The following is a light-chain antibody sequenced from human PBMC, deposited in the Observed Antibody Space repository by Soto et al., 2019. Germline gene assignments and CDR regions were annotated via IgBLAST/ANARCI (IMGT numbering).Light chain of an antibody. CDR3: SSYTSRSTVT. V-gene: IGLV2-14*01. CDR2: EVS. CDR1: SSDVGTYNY. J-gene: IGLJ2*01. Sequence: QSALTQPASVSGSPGQSITISCTGTSSDVGTYNYVSWYQHLPGKAPKLMIYEVSNRPSGVSNRFSGSKSGNTASLTISGLQAEDEADYYCSSYTSRSTVTFGGGTKLTVL.